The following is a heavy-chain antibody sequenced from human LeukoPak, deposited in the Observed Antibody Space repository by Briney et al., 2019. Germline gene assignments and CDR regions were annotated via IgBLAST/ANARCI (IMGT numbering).Heavy chain of an antibody. CDR2: ISSSGSTI. CDR1: GFTFSSYE. Sequence: GGSLRLSCAASGFTFSSYEMNWVRQAPGKGLEWGSYISSSGSTIYYADSVKGRFTISRDNAKNSLYLQMNSLRAEDTAVYYCASDVGAAGFDYWGQGTLVTVSS. J-gene: IGHJ4*02. D-gene: IGHD1-26*01. V-gene: IGHV3-48*03. CDR3: ASDVGAAGFDY.